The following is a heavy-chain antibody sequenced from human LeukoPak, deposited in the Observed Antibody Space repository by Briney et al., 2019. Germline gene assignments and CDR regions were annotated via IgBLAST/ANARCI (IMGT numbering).Heavy chain of an antibody. Sequence: GSLRLSCAASGFTVTDYAMTWIRQPPGKGLEWIGEINHSGSTNYNPSLKSRVTISVDTSKNQFSLKLSSVTAADTAVYYCAAAILVEGWFGYYFDYWGQGTLVTVSS. CDR3: AAAILVEGWFGYYFDY. D-gene: IGHD3-10*01. CDR2: INHSGST. J-gene: IGHJ4*02. CDR1: GFTVTDYA. V-gene: IGHV4-34*08.